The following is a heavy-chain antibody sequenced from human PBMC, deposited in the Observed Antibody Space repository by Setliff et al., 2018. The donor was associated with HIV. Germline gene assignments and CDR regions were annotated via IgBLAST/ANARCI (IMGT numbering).Heavy chain of an antibody. Sequence: GSLRLSCAASGFTFSSYWMHWVRQAPGKGLEWVSAISDTGDYIYYADSVKGRFTISRDNSADTVYLQMTGLRVEDTAVYFCAKDPPGFSHFLDYWGQGAVVTVSS. V-gene: IGHV3-23*01. CDR3: AKDPPGFSHFLDY. CDR1: GFTFSSYW. J-gene: IGHJ4*02. CDR2: ISDTGDYI.